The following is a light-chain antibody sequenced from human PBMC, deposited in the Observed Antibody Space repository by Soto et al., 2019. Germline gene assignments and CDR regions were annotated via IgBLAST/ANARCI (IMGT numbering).Light chain of an antibody. J-gene: IGKJ1*01. V-gene: IGKV1-5*01. CDR1: QSISSW. CDR3: QQYNGYSRT. Sequence: DIQMTQSPSTLSASVGDRVTITCRASQSISSWLAWYQQKPGKAPKLLIYDSSTLEGGVPSRFSGSGSGTEFTLTISSLQPDDFATYYCQQYNGYSRTFGQGTKVDIK. CDR2: DSS.